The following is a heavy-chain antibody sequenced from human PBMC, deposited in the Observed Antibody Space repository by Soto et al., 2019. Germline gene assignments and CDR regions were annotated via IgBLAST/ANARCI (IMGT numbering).Heavy chain of an antibody. CDR3: ARKGSGDYALDY. CDR2: IYWDDVK. D-gene: IGHD4-17*01. CDR1: GFSLSPSGVG. J-gene: IGHJ4*02. Sequence: QITLKESGPPLVKPTQTLTLTCTLSGFSLSPSGVGVGWLRQSPGKALEWLAVIYWDDVKHYSPSLERRLTITKDTSESEVVLTMTNMDPVDTATYYCARKGSGDYALDYWGQGILVTVSS. V-gene: IGHV2-5*02.